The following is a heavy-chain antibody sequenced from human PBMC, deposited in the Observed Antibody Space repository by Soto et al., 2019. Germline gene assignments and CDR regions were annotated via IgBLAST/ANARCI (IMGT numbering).Heavy chain of an antibody. D-gene: IGHD2-15*01. Sequence: QVQLVQSGAEVKKPGASVKVSCKASGYTFTGYYMHWVRQAPGQGLEWMGWINPNSGGTNYAQKFQGWVTMTSDTSISTAYMELSRLRSDDTAVYYCARVAGYCSGGSCSNDAFDIWGQGTMVTVSS. CDR2: INPNSGGT. CDR3: ARVAGYCSGGSCSNDAFDI. CDR1: GYTFTGYY. J-gene: IGHJ3*02. V-gene: IGHV1-2*04.